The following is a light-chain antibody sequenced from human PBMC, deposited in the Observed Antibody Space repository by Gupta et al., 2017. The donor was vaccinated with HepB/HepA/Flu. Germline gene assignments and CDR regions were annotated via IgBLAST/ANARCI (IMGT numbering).Light chain of an antibody. J-gene: IGKJ1*01. CDR3: QQYNNWPLT. Sequence: EIVMTQSPAPLSVSPGERATLSCRASQSVSSNLAWYQQKPGQAPRLLIYGASTRATGIPARFSGRGSGKEFTLTISSLQSEDVAVYYCQQYNNWPLTFGQGTKVEIK. CDR2: GAS. CDR1: QSVSSN. V-gene: IGKV3-15*01.